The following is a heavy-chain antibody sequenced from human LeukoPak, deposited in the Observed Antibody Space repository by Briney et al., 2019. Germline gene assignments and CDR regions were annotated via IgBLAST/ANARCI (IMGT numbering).Heavy chain of an antibody. CDR1: GFTFSSSW. V-gene: IGHV3-7*01. J-gene: IGHJ3*02. D-gene: IGHD3-22*01. CDR3: ARDPYDSSGYSFGAFDI. CDR2: IKQDESEK. Sequence: GGSLRLSCAASGFTFSSSWMSWVRQAPGKGLEWVVNIKQDESEKYYVDSVKGRFTVSRDNAKNSLYLQMNSLRAEDTAVYYCARDPYDSSGYSFGAFDIWGQGTMVSVSS.